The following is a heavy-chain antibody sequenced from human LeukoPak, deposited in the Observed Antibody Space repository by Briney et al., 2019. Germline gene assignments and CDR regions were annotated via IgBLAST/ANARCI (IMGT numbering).Heavy chain of an antibody. CDR3: ARPPSTSAWSNSVDD. CDR2: ISGSSSNK. CDR1: GFIFSSNS. J-gene: IGHJ4*02. V-gene: IGHV3-21*01. Sequence: GGSLRLSCAASGFIFSSNSMNWVRQAPGKGLEWVASISGSSSNKYYADSVQGRFTISRDNAKHSLYLQMGSLRAEDTAVYYCARPPSTSAWSNSVDDWGQGTLVTVSS. D-gene: IGHD6-19*01.